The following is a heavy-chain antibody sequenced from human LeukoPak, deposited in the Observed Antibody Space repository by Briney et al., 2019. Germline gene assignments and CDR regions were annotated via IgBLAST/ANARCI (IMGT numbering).Heavy chain of an antibody. V-gene: IGHV5-51*01. CDR2: IYPDDSDI. D-gene: IGHD5-18*01. CDR3: ARHTRGVDTALVQDAFDI. J-gene: IGHJ3*02. CDR1: GYRFTNYW. Sequence: PGESLKLSCKGSGYRFTNYWIGWVRQMPGKGLECMGIIYPDDSDIRYSPSFQGQVTISADKSVSTAYLQWSSLKASDTAIYYCARHTRGVDTALVQDAFDIWGQGTRVTVSS.